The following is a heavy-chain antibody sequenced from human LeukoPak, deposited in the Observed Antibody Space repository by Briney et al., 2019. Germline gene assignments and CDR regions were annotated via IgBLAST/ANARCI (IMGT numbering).Heavy chain of an antibody. V-gene: IGHV3-23*01. Sequence: GGSLRLSCAACGFTFSIYAMSWVRQAPGKGVEWVSGIGDTGVSTYSTDSAKGRFTISRDKSKNTLYLQMNSLRTENTAVYYCAKGAIAAAGMGGYFDYWGQGTLVTVSS. CDR1: GFTFSIYA. CDR2: IGDTGVST. D-gene: IGHD6-13*01. J-gene: IGHJ4*02. CDR3: AKGAIAAAGMGGYFDY.